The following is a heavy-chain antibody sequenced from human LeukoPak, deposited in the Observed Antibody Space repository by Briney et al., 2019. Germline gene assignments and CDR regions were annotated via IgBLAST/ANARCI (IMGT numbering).Heavy chain of an antibody. Sequence: PSETLSLTCTVSGGSMSGYYWSWIRQPPGKGLEWIGYMYYSGGTNYNPSLESRVTISVDTSKNQFSLKLTSVTAADAAAYYCARLGYCSSARCSNWSDPWGQGTLVTVSS. CDR1: GGSMSGYY. CDR3: ARLGYCSSARCSNWSDP. CDR2: MYYSGGT. V-gene: IGHV4-59*01. J-gene: IGHJ5*02. D-gene: IGHD2-2*01.